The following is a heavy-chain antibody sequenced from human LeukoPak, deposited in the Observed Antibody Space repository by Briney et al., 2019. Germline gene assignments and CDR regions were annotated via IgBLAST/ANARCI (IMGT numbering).Heavy chain of an antibody. Sequence: GGSLRLSCAASGFTFSSYWMHWVRQAPGRGLVRVSRINSDGSSTSYADSVKGRFTISRDNAKNTLYLQMNSLRAEDTAVYYCARVLATTSLIDYWGQGTLVTVSS. D-gene: IGHD5-12*01. CDR2: INSDGSST. J-gene: IGHJ4*02. V-gene: IGHV3-74*01. CDR3: ARVLATTSLIDY. CDR1: GFTFSSYW.